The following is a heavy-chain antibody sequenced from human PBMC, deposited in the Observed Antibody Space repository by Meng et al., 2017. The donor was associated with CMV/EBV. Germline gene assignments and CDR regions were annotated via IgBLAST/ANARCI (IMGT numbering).Heavy chain of an antibody. CDR2: IIPIFGTA. D-gene: IGHD3-10*01. J-gene: IGHJ5*02. CDR1: GGTFSSYA. V-gene: IGHV1-69*12. CDR3: ARRGSYYGSGSYYNWFDP. Sequence: QVQLVQAGAEVKKPGSPVKVSCKASGGTFSSYAISWVRQAPGQGLEWMGGIIPIFGTANYAQKFQGRVTITADESTSTAYMELSSLRSEDTAVYYCARRGSYYGSGSYYNWFDPWGQGTLVTVSS.